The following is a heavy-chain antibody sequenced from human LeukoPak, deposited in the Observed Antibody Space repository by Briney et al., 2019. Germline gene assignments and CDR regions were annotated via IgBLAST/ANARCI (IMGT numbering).Heavy chain of an antibody. CDR1: GFTFSDYY. CDR3: ARDRNYYDSSGYYYRFDP. Sequence: GGSLRLSCAASGFTFSDYYMSWIRQAPGKGLEWVSYISSSGSTIYYADSVKGRFTISRDNAKNSLYLQMNSLRAEDTAVYYCARDRNYYDSSGYYYRFDPWGQGTLVTVSS. J-gene: IGHJ5*02. CDR2: ISSSGSTI. D-gene: IGHD3-22*01. V-gene: IGHV3-11*01.